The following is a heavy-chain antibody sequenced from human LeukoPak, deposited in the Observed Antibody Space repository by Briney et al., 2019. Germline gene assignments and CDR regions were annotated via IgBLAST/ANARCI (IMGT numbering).Heavy chain of an antibody. Sequence: SVKVSCKASGGTFSSYAISWVQQAPGQGLEWMGGIIPIFGTANYAQKFQGRVTITADESTSTAYMELSSLRSEDTAVYYCARYPPPLGYCSSTSCYYYYGMDVWGQGTTVTVSS. J-gene: IGHJ6*02. D-gene: IGHD2-2*01. CDR3: ARYPPPLGYCSSTSCYYYYGMDV. V-gene: IGHV1-69*13. CDR1: GGTFSSYA. CDR2: IIPIFGTA.